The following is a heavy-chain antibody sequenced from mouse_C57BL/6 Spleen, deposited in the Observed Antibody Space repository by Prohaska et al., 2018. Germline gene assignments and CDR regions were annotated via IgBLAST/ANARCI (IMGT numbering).Heavy chain of an antibody. V-gene: IGHV11-2*01. Sequence: EVQLLETAGGLVQPGGSRGLSCEGSGFTFSGFWMSWVRQTPGKTLEWIGDIKSDGSAINYAPSIKDRFTIFRDNDKSTLYLQMSNVRSEDTATYFCMRYGSYWYFDVWGTGTTVTVSS. CDR2: IKSDGSAI. J-gene: IGHJ1*03. D-gene: IGHD1-1*02. CDR1: GFTFSGFW. CDR3: MRYGSYWYFDV.